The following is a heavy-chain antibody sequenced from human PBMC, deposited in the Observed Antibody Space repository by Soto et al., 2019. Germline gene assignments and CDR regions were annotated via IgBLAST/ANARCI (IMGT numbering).Heavy chain of an antibody. D-gene: IGHD5-12*01. CDR2: IYYSGST. Sequence: SETLSLTCTVSGGSISTNNYYWGWIRQPPGKGLEWIGNIYYSGSTYYNPSLKSRVTISVDTSKNQFSLKLSSVTAADTAVYYCARARREYSGYDHDAFDIWGQGTMVTVSS. J-gene: IGHJ3*02. CDR1: GGSISTNNYY. CDR3: ARARREYSGYDHDAFDI. V-gene: IGHV4-39*07.